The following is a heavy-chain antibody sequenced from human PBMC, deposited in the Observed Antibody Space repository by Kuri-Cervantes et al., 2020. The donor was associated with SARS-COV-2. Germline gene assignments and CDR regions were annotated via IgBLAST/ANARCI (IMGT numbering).Heavy chain of an antibody. CDR2: ISSSSSYI. J-gene: IGHJ6*03. CDR1: RFMFSCDR. V-gene: IGHV3-21*01. Sequence: GESLKISCAASRFMFSCDRMNWVRQAPGKGLEWVSSISSSSSYIYYADSVKGRFTISRDNAKNSLYLQMNSLRAEDTAVYYCARVAVVISYYYYYMDVWGKGTTVTVSS. D-gene: IGHD4-23*01. CDR3: ARVAVVISYYYYYMDV.